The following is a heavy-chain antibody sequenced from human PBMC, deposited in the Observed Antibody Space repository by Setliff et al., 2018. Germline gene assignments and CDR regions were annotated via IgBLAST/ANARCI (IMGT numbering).Heavy chain of an antibody. J-gene: IGHJ3*01. Sequence: SETLSLTCTVSGDSISSGDYFWSWIRQPPGKGLEWIAYIYHSGSAYYNPSLKIRVTMSVDTSKNQLSLHLTSVTAADTAVYYCAREVGTSTSSDAFDVWGQGMMVTVSS. V-gene: IGHV4-30-4*08. CDR1: GDSISSGDYF. CDR3: AREVGTSTSSDAFDV. CDR2: IYHSGSA. D-gene: IGHD1-26*01.